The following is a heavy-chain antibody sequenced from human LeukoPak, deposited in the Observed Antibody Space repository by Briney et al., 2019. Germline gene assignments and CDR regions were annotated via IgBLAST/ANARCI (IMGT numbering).Heavy chain of an antibody. J-gene: IGHJ6*03. CDR3: ARDALTSKRGKGYYYYYMDV. CDR2: ISYDGSNK. V-gene: IGHV3-30*04. Sequence: GGSLRLSCAASGFTFSSYAMRWVRQAPGKGLEWVAVISYDGSNKYYADSVKGRFTISRDNSKNTLYLQMNSLRAEDTAVYYCARDALTSKRGKGYYYYYMDVWGKGTTVTVSS. D-gene: IGHD3-10*01. CDR1: GFTFSSYA.